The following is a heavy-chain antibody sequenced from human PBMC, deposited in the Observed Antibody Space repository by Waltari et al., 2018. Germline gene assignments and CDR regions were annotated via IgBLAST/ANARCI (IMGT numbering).Heavy chain of an antibody. Sequence: QVQLVQSGAEVKKPGASVRVSCKASGYTFIKHDINWVRQAPGQGLEWMGWMNPDRGSTGYSQKFQGRVTMTRNTSVSTAHLELSSLKSEDTAVYFCARVKGNSGYDPFQHWGQGTPVTVSS. J-gene: IGHJ4*02. CDR1: GYTFIKHD. D-gene: IGHD5-12*01. CDR2: MNPDRGST. V-gene: IGHV1-8*01. CDR3: ARVKGNSGYDPFQH.